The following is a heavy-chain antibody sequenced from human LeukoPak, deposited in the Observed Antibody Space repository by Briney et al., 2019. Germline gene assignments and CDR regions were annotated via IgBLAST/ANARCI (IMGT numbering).Heavy chain of an antibody. CDR1: GFTFRNYW. D-gene: IGHD1-7*01. CDR2: IKPDGSVK. Sequence: PGGSLRLSCAASGFTFRNYWMNWVRQAPGKGLEWVANIKPDGSVKRYVDSVKGRFTISRDNAKNSLYLQMNSLRAEDTAVYYCARVVGTDEGADYWGQGTLVTVSS. CDR3: ARVVGTDEGADY. V-gene: IGHV3-7*04. J-gene: IGHJ4*02.